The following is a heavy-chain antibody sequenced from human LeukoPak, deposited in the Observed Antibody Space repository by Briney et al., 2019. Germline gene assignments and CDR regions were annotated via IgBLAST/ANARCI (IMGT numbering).Heavy chain of an antibody. CDR2: INQDGSQK. D-gene: IGHD6-13*01. J-gene: IGHJ4*02. CDR3: ARGLATAAAH. V-gene: IGHV3-7*01. CDR1: GFSFNKYW. Sequence: HPGGSLRLSCVDSGFSFNKYWMSWVRQAPGKGLEWLANINQDGSQKYSVDSVKGRFTISRDNAKSSVYLQMNSLRAEDTAVYYCARGLATAAAHWGQGTLVTVSS.